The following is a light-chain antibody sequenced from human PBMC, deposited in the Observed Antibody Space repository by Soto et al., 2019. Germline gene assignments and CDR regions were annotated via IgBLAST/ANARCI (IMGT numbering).Light chain of an antibody. CDR1: QIIARW. CDR2: DAT. CDR3: LQYNTFPHS. Sequence: DIQMTQSPSTVSASIGDGVTLTCRASQIIARWLAWYQQKPGKAPNLVIYDATKLQTGVPSRFRATASGAEFTLIISDLQAEDFATYYCLQYNTFPHSFGQGTRLEI. J-gene: IGKJ2*03. V-gene: IGKV1-5*01.